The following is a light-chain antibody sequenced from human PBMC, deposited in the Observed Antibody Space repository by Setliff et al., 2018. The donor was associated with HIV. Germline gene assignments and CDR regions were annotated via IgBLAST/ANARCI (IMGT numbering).Light chain of an antibody. CDR1: SSDVGGYDY. J-gene: IGLJ2*01. CDR3: CSYTTSNNGVV. CDR2: DVS. V-gene: IGLV2-14*01. Sequence: QSALTQPASVSGSPGQSITISCTGSSSDVGGYDYVSWYQQYPGKAPKLLIFDVSHRRSGISNRFSGSKSDNTASLTISGLRPEDEADYYCCSYTTSNNGVVFGGGTKVTVL.